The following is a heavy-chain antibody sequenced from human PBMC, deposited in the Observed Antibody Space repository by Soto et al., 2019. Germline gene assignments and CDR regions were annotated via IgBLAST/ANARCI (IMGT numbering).Heavy chain of an antibody. D-gene: IGHD2-2*01. CDR1: GGTFSSYA. J-gene: IGHJ6*02. CDR3: ARAKQIVVVPAAIGTYYYGTDV. CDR2: IIPIFGTA. Sequence: SVKVSCKASGGTFSSYAISWVRQAPGQGLEWMGGIIPIFGTANYAQKFQGRVTITADESTSTAYMELSSLRSEDTAVYYCARAKQIVVVPAAIGTYYYGTDVWGQGTTVTVSS. V-gene: IGHV1-69*13.